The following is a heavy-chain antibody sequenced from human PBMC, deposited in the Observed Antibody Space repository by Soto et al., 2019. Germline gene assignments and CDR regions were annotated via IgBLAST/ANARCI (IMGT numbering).Heavy chain of an antibody. V-gene: IGHV1-2*02. J-gene: IGHJ5*02. CDR2: INPNSGAT. CDR3: ARGGGTILAPLP. Sequence: QVQLVQSGAEVKKPGASVKVSCKASGYTFTGYFMHWVRQAPGQGLEWMGWINPNSGATKYAQKFQGRVTLSRDTSIRTAYMELTGLRSDATAVSYCARGGGTILAPLPWGQGTQVTVSS. D-gene: IGHD3-3*01. CDR1: GYTFTGYF.